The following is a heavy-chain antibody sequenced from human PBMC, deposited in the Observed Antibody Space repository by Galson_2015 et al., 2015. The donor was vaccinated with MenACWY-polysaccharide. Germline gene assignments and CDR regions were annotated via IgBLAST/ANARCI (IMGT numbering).Heavy chain of an antibody. CDR2: IQYDGSNK. V-gene: IGHV3-33*01. Sequence: SLRLSCAASGSRFSNSGMHWVRQAPGKGLEWVAVIQYDGSNKEYADSVKGRFTISRDNSKNTVFLEMNTLGVEDTAVYYCAREGSRIVFHAFDIWGQGTM. CDR1: GSRFSNSG. J-gene: IGHJ3*02. D-gene: IGHD2-2*01. CDR3: AREGSRIVFHAFDI.